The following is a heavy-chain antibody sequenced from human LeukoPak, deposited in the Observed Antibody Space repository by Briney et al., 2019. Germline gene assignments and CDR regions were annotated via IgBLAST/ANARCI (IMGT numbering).Heavy chain of an antibody. Sequence: SVKVSCKASGGTFSSYAISWVRQAPGQGLEWMGGIIPIFGTANYAQKFQGRVTITADESTSTAYMELSSLRSEDTAVYYCARDARYYYDSSGYYGYWGQGTLVTVSS. J-gene: IGHJ4*02. CDR1: GGTFSSYA. CDR2: IIPIFGTA. D-gene: IGHD3-22*01. V-gene: IGHV1-69*01. CDR3: ARDARYYYDSSGYYGY.